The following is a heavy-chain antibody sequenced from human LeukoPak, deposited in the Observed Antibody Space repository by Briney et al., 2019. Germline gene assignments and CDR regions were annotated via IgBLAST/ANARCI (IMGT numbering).Heavy chain of an antibody. CDR3: AVAAPGWFDP. CDR1: GGSFSGYY. Sequence: KPSETLSLTCAVYGGSFSGYYWSWIRQPPGKGLEWIGEINHSGSTNYNPSLKSRVTISVDTSKNQFSLKLSSVTVADTAVYYCAVAAPGWFDPWGQGTLVTVSS. V-gene: IGHV4-34*01. CDR2: INHSGST. D-gene: IGHD6-19*01. J-gene: IGHJ5*02.